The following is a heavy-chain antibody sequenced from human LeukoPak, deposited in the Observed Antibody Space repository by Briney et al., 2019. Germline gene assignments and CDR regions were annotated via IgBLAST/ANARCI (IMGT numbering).Heavy chain of an antibody. Sequence: GASVKVSCTASGYTFTSYGISWVRQAPGQGLEWMGWISAYNGNTNYAQKLQGRLTMTRDMFTSTDYMELTSLTSDDTAVYYCARDNSVGETAWWFDPWGQGTLVTVSS. D-gene: IGHD1-26*01. J-gene: IGHJ5*02. CDR3: ARDNSVGETAWWFDP. V-gene: IGHV1-18*01. CDR2: ISAYNGNT. CDR1: GYTFTSYG.